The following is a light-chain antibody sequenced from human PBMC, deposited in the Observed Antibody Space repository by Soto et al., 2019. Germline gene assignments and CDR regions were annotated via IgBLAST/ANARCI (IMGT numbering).Light chain of an antibody. CDR2: DAS. V-gene: IGKV3-11*01. Sequence: EIVLTQSPATLSLSPGERATLSCRASQSVNSYLAWYQQRPGQAPRLLIYDASNRATGIPARFSGSGSGTDFTLTISSLEPEDFAVYYCQQYATSPLTFGGGTKVDIK. CDR3: QQYATSPLT. CDR1: QSVNSY. J-gene: IGKJ4*01.